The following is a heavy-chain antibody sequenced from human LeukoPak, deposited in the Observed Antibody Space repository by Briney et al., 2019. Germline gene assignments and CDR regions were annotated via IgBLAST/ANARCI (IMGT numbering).Heavy chain of an antibody. CDR1: GFTFSSYW. V-gene: IGHV3-7*01. CDR2: IKQDGSEK. CDR3: ARETESGYDSAQYYFGY. D-gene: IGHD5-12*01. Sequence: GGSLRLSCAASGFTFSSYWMSWVRQAPGKGLEWVANIKQDGSEKYYVDSVKGRFTISRDNAKNSLYLQMNSLRAEDTAVYYCARETESGYDSAQYYFGYWGQGTLVTVSS. J-gene: IGHJ4*02.